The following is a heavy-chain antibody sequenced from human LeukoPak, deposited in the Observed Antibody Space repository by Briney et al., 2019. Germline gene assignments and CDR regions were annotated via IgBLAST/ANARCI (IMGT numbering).Heavy chain of an antibody. CDR2: ISYDGSNK. CDR3: ARDSGSYRVELMMPYFDY. Sequence: PGRSLRLSCAASGFTFSSYALHWVRQAPGKGLEWVAVISYDGSNKYYADSVKGRFTISRDNSKNTLYLQMNSLRAEDTAVYYCARDSGSYRVELMMPYFDYWGQGTLVTVSS. CDR1: GFTFSSYA. J-gene: IGHJ4*02. V-gene: IGHV3-30*04. D-gene: IGHD1-26*01.